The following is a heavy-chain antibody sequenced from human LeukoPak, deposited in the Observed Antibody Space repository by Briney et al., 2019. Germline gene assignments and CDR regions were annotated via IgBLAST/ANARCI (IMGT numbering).Heavy chain of an antibody. J-gene: IGHJ5*02. D-gene: IGHD1-1*01. CDR3: ARGPPQTGTTEGGWFDP. V-gene: IGHV3-21*01. CDR1: GFTFSSYS. Sequence: PGGSLRLSCAASGFTFSSYSMNWVRQAPGKGLEWVSSISSSSSSYIYYADSVKGRFTISRDNAKNSLYLQMNSLRAEDTAVYYCARGPPQTGTTEGGWFDPWGQGTLVTVSS. CDR2: ISSSSSSYI.